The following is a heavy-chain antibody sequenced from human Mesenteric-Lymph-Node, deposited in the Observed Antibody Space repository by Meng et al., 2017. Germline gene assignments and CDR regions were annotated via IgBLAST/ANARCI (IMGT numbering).Heavy chain of an antibody. CDR3: ARGPGYCSGGSCYADFDY. CDR2: IIPIFGTA. D-gene: IGHD2-15*01. V-gene: IGHV1-69*01. J-gene: IGHJ4*02. CDR1: GGTFSSYS. Sequence: LLVSSGDEVEKAGSSGDDACKASGGTFSSYSISWVRQAPGQGLEWRGGIIPIFGTANDAQKFQGRVTITAHESTSTAYMELSSLRSEDTAVYYCARGPGYCSGGSCYADFDYWGQGTLVTVSS.